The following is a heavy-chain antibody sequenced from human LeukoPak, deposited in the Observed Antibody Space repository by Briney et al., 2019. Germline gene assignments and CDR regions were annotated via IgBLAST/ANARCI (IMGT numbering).Heavy chain of an antibody. CDR2: MYYRGST. V-gene: IGHV4-39*07. CDR3: ARDAGHQLSRRNYYAMDV. D-gene: IGHD1-1*01. CDR1: GGSINSSSYY. J-gene: IGHJ6*02. Sequence: TSETLSLTCTVSGGSINSSSYYWGWVRQPPGKGLEWIGSMYYRGSTYYNPSLKSRVTISVDTSKNQFSLKLSSVTAADTAVYYCARDAGHQLSRRNYYAMDVWGQGTTVTVSS.